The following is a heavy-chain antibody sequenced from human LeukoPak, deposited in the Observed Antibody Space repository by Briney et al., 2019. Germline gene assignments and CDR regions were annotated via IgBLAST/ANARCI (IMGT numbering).Heavy chain of an antibody. CDR1: GFTFDDYA. CDR2: ISWNSGSI. D-gene: IGHD3-3*01. CDR3: AKDLVFGVVIHLGR. J-gene: IGHJ4*02. V-gene: IGHV3-9*01. Sequence: GRSLRLSCAASGFTFDDYAMHWVRQAPGKGLEWVSGISWNSGSIGYADSVKGRFTISRDNAKNSLYLQMNSLRAEDTALYYCAKDLVFGVVIHLGRWGQGTLVTVSS.